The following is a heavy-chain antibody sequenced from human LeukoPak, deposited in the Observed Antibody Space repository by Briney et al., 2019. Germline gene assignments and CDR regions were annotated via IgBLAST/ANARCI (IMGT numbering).Heavy chain of an antibody. D-gene: IGHD3-9*01. CDR1: GFTFSSYA. CDR3: ARDEPTSLRYFDYYYYMDV. V-gene: IGHV3-7*01. J-gene: IGHJ6*03. Sequence: PGGSLRLSCAASGFTFSSYAMSWVRQAPGKGLEWVANIKQDGSEKYYVDSVKGRFTISRDNAKNSLYLQMNSLRAEDTAVYYCARDEPTSLRYFDYYYYMDVWGKGTTATVSS. CDR2: IKQDGSEK.